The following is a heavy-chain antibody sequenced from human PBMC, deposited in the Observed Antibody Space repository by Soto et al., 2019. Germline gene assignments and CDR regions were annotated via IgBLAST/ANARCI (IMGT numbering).Heavy chain of an antibody. CDR3: AIDAAAARRYYGMDV. J-gene: IGHJ6*02. CDR2: ISAYYGNT. V-gene: IGHV1-18*04. D-gene: IGHD6-13*01. CDR1: GYTFTSYG. Sequence: QVQLVQSGAEVKKPGASVKVSCKASGYTFTSYGISWVRQDPGQGLEWMGWISAYYGNTNYAQKLQGRVTMTTDTSTSTAYMELRSLRSDDTAVYYCAIDAAAARRYYGMDVWGQGTTVTVSS.